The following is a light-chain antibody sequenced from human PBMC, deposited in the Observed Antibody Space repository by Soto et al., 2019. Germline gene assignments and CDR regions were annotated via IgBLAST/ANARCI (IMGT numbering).Light chain of an antibody. Sequence: DIVMTQSPGTLSLSPGERATLSCRASQSVSSKYLAWYQQKPGQAPRVLIYGASIRATGIPERLSGGGSGTDFTLTITRLEPEDFAVYYFQQYCSSLFTFGPGTKVDIK. CDR2: GAS. V-gene: IGKV3-20*01. CDR3: QQYCSSLFT. J-gene: IGKJ3*01. CDR1: QSVSSKY.